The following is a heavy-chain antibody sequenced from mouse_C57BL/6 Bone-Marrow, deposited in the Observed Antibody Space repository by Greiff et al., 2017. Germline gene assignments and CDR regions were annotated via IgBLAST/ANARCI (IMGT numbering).Heavy chain of an antibody. V-gene: IGHV1-85*01. D-gene: IGHD1-1*01. J-gene: IGHJ1*03. Sequence: VKVVESGPELVKPGASVKLSCKASGYTFTSYDINWVKQRPGQGLEWIGWIYPRDGSTKYNEKFKGKATLTVDTSSSTAYMELHSLTSEDSAVYFCARRGLLRDWYFDVWGTGTTVTVSS. CDR2: IYPRDGST. CDR1: GYTFTSYD. CDR3: ARRGLLRDWYFDV.